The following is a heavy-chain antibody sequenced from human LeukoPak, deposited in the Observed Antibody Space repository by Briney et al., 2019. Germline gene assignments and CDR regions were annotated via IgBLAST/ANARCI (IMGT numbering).Heavy chain of an antibody. Sequence: GGSLRLSCAASGFTFSSYWMSWVRQAPGKGLEWVANIKQDGSEKYYVDSVKGRFTISRDNAKNSLYLQMNSLRAEDTAVYYCAREYCRGNSCYLAFDIWGQGTMVTVSS. V-gene: IGHV3-7*01. D-gene: IGHD2-15*01. CDR1: GFTFSSYW. J-gene: IGHJ3*02. CDR2: IKQDGSEK. CDR3: AREYCRGNSCYLAFDI.